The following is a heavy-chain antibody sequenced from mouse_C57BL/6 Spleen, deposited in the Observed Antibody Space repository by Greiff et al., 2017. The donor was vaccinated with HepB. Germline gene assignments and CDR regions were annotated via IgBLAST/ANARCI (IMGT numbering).Heavy chain of an antibody. CDR2: INPNNGGP. Sequence: EVQLQQSGPELVKPGASVKIPCKASGYTFTDYNMDWVKQSHGKSLEWIGDINPNNGGPIYNQKFKGKATLTVDKSSSTAYMELRSLTSEDTAVYYCARREKLLEAMDYWGQGTSVTVSS. D-gene: IGHD1-1*01. CDR1: GYTFTDYN. J-gene: IGHJ4*01. CDR3: ARREKLLEAMDY. V-gene: IGHV1-18*01.